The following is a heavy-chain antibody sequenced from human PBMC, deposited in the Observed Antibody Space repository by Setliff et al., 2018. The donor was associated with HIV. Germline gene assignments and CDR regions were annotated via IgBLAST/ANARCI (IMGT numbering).Heavy chain of an antibody. D-gene: IGHD3-22*01. J-gene: IGHJ4*02. Sequence: GGSLRLSCAVSGFTFSTYGMHWVRQAPGKGLEWVTFIEHDGSKKFYADSVKGRFTISRDNSKNTLYLQMNSLRAEDTAVYYCVKENYYDSSGYPYWGQGTLVTVSS. CDR3: VKENYYDSSGYPY. CDR2: IEHDGSKK. CDR1: GFTFSTYG. V-gene: IGHV3-30*02.